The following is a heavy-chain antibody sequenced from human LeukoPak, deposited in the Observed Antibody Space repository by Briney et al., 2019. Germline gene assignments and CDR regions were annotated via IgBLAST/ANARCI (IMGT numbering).Heavy chain of an antibody. J-gene: IGHJ4*02. CDR2: INSDGSTT. D-gene: IGHD3-10*02. CDR1: GFTFSSYW. CDR3: ARVTWNYVPFDY. V-gene: IGHV3-74*01. Sequence: PRGSLRLSCAASGFTFSSYWMHWVRQAPGKGLVWASRINSDGSTTTYADSVKGRFTISRDNARNTLYLQMNSLGAEDTAVYYCARVTWNYVPFDYWGQGTLVTVSS.